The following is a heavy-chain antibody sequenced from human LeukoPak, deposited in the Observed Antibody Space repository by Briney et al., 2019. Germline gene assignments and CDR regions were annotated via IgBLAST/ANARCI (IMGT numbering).Heavy chain of an antibody. V-gene: IGHV1-46*01. Sequence: ASVKVSCKASGYTFTSYYMHWVRQAPGQGLEWMGIINPSGGSTSYAQKFQGRVTMTRDTSTSTVYMELSSLRSEDTAVYYCARDRDIVVVPAAIAAAYYFDYWGQGTLVTVSS. CDR1: GYTFTSYY. J-gene: IGHJ4*02. CDR3: ARDRDIVVVPAAIAAAYYFDY. CDR2: INPSGGST. D-gene: IGHD2-2*02.